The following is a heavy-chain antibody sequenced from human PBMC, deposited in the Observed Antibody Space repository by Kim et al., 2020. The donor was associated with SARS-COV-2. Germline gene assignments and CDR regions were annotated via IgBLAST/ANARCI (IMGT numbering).Heavy chain of an antibody. D-gene: IGHD4-17*01. CDR3: ARDRGYGDDTFDY. J-gene: IGHJ4*02. V-gene: IGHV1-18*01. Sequence: NYAQNLQGGVTLTTDTSTSTAFLELRSLRSDDTAVYFCARDRGYGDDTFDYWGQGTLVTVSS.